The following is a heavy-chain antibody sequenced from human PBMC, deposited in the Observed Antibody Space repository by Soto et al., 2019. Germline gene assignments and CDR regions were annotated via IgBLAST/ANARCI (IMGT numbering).Heavy chain of an antibody. CDR1: GYTFTSYY. CDR2: INPSGGST. Sequence: ASLKVSCKASGYTFTSYYMHWVRQAPGQGLEWMGIINPSGGSTSYAQKFQGRVTMTRDTSTSTVYMELSSLRSEDTAVYYCVRDYASSGYDYYYGMDVWGQGTTAT. D-gene: IGHD3-22*01. V-gene: IGHV1-46*01. CDR3: VRDYASSGYDYYYGMDV. J-gene: IGHJ6*02.